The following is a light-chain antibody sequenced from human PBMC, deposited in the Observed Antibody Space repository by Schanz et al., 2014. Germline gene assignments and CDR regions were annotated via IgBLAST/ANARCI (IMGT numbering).Light chain of an antibody. J-gene: IGKJ1*01. CDR3: QQYHIWPPWT. CDR1: QSVNGRF. CDR2: DVS. Sequence: EIVLTQSPGTLSLSPGERATLSCRASQSVNGRFLAWYQQKPGQAPRLLIHDVSKRASGIADRFSGSGSGAEFTLTISRLEPEDFAVYYCQQYHIWPPWTFGQGTKVEIK. V-gene: IGKV3-20*01.